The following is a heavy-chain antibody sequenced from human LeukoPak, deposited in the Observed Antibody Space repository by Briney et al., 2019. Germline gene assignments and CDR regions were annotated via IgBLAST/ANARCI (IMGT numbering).Heavy chain of an antibody. Sequence: VKVSCKASGGTFSSYAISWVRQAPGQGLEWMGGIIPIFGTANYAQKFQGRVTITADESTSTAYMELSSLRSEDTAVYYCARGWPLRSSGYPSGFDPWGQGTLVTVSS. CDR1: GGTFSSYA. D-gene: IGHD3-22*01. CDR2: IIPIFGTA. V-gene: IGHV1-69*01. J-gene: IGHJ5*02. CDR3: ARGWPLRSSGYPSGFDP.